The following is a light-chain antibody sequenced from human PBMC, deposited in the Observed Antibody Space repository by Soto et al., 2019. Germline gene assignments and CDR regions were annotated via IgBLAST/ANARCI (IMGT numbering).Light chain of an antibody. CDR2: DVN. CDR1: DVGGYNY. V-gene: IGLV2-11*01. CDR3: CSYAGSYTYV. J-gene: IGLJ1*01. Sequence: QSVLPQPRSVSGSPGQSVTISCSDVGGYNYVSWYQQQPGKAPKLIIYDVNKRPSGVPDRFSGSQSGNTASLTISGLQAEDEADYHCCSYAGSYTYVFGTGTKLTVL.